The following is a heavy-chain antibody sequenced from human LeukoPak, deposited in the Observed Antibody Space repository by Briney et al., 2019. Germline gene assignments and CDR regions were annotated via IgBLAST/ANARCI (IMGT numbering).Heavy chain of an antibody. CDR3: ARVGSGSYYQDAFDI. D-gene: IGHD1-26*01. Sequence: PSETLSLTCTVSGGSISSGDYYWSWIRQPPGKGLEWIVYIYYSGSTYYNPSLKSRVTISVDTSKNQLSLKLSSVTAADTAVYYCARVGSGSYYQDAFDIWGQGTMVTVSS. J-gene: IGHJ3*02. V-gene: IGHV4-30-4*08. CDR1: GGSISSGDYY. CDR2: IYYSGST.